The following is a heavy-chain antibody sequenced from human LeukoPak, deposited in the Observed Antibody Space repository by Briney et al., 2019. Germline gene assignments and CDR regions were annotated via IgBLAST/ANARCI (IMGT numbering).Heavy chain of an antibody. CDR3: ARGVAGFGLRYRDAFDV. CDR1: GGSISSYY. J-gene: IGHJ3*01. D-gene: IGHD3-9*01. Sequence: PSETLSLTCTVSGGSISSYYWSWIRQPPGKGLEWIGYIYYSGSTNYNPSLKSRVTISVDTSKNQFSLKLSSVTAADTAVYYCARGVAGFGLRYRDAFDVWGQGTMVTVSS. V-gene: IGHV4-59*01. CDR2: IYYSGST.